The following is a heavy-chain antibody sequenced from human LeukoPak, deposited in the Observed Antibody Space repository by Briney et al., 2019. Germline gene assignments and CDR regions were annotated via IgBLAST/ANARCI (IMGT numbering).Heavy chain of an antibody. CDR1: GYTFTSYD. Sequence: GASVKVSCKASGYTFTSYDINWVRQATGQGLEWMGWMNPNSGNTGYAQKFQGRVTITRNTSISTAYMELSSLRSENTAVYYCATHYDFCSGYGYWGQGALVTVSS. CDR3: ATHYDFCSGYGY. CDR2: MNPNSGNT. D-gene: IGHD3-3*01. V-gene: IGHV1-8*03. J-gene: IGHJ4*02.